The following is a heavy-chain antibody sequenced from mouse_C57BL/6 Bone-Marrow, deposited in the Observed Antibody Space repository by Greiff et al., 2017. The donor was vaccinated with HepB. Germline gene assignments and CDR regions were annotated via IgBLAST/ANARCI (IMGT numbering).Heavy chain of an antibody. CDR3: ARPGSSLYYAMDY. D-gene: IGHD1-1*01. CDR1: GYTFTGYW. CDR2: INPSSGYT. J-gene: IGHJ4*01. V-gene: IGHV1-7*01. Sequence: VQLQQSGAELAKPGASVKLSCKASGYTFTGYWMHWVKQRPGQGLEWIGYINPSSGYTKYNQKFKDKATLTADKSSSTAYMQLSSLTYEDSAVYYCARPGSSLYYAMDYWGQGTSVTVSS.